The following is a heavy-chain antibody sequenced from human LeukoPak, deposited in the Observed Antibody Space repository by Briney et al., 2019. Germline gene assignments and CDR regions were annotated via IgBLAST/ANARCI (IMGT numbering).Heavy chain of an antibody. V-gene: IGHV3-23*01. J-gene: IGHJ4*02. CDR3: AKGESHPKYYFDY. D-gene: IGHD3-10*01. CDR1: GFTFSTYA. CDR2: ISGSDGST. Sequence: QPGGSLRLSCAASGFTFSTYAMRWVRQAPGKGLEWVSSISGSDGSTYYADSVKGRFTISRDNSKNTLYLQMNSLRAEDAAVYYCAKGESHPKYYFDYWGQGTLVTVSP.